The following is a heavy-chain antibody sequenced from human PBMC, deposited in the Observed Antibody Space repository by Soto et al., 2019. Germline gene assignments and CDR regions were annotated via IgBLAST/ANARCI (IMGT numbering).Heavy chain of an antibody. CDR3: ARDSGYQTSYGMDV. D-gene: IGHD5-18*01. Sequence: QVQLVESGGGLVKPGGSLRLSCAASGFTFSDYYMSWIRQAPGKGLEWVSYISSSSSYTNYADSVKGRFTISRDNAKNSLYLQMNSLSAEDTAVYYCARDSGYQTSYGMDVWGQGTTVTVSS. J-gene: IGHJ6*02. CDR1: GFTFSDYY. V-gene: IGHV3-11*06. CDR2: ISSSSSYT.